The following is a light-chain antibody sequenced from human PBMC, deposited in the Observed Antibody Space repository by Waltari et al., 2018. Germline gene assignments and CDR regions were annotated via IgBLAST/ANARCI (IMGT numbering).Light chain of an antibody. CDR3: QQLNSLPRT. CDR2: AAS. CDR1: QGISTY. J-gene: IGKJ1*01. V-gene: IGKV1-9*01. Sequence: DIQLTQSPSFLSASVGDRVTITCRASQGISTYLAWYQQKPGKAPKLLISAASTLQTGVPSRFSGSGSGTEFTLTISSLQPGDFATYYCQQLNSLPRTFGQGTKEEIK.